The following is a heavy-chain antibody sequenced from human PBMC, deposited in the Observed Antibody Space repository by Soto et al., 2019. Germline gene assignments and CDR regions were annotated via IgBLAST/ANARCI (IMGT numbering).Heavy chain of an antibody. J-gene: IGHJ4*02. Sequence: ASVKVSCKASGYTFTNYGISWVRQAPGQGLEWMGGISTYNGNTNYAQKLQGRVTMTTDTSTSTAYMELSSLRSEDTAVYYCARGGPYDSSRYYYHTFDYWGQG. CDR3: ARGGPYDSSRYYYHTFDY. V-gene: IGHV1-18*01. CDR1: GYTFTNYG. CDR2: ISTYNGNT. D-gene: IGHD3-22*01.